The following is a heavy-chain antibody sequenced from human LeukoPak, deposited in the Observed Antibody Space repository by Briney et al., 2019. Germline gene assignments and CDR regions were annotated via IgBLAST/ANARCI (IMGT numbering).Heavy chain of an antibody. CDR3: ARVMYSNYDSAFDI. V-gene: IGHV3-21*01. CDR1: GFTFSSYS. Sequence: GGSLRLSCAASGFTFSSYSMNWVRQAPGKGLEWVSSISSSSSYIYYADSVKGRFTIPRDNAKNSLYLQMNSLRAEDTAVYYCARVMYSNYDSAFDIWGQGTMVTVSS. CDR2: ISSSSSYI. D-gene: IGHD4-11*01. J-gene: IGHJ3*02.